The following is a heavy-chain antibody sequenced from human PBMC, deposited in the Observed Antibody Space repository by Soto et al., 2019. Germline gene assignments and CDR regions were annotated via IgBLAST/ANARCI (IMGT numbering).Heavy chain of an antibody. D-gene: IGHD2-2*01. CDR2: IWYDGSNK. J-gene: IGHJ6*02. CDR1: GFTFSSYG. Sequence: GGSLRLSCAASGFTFSSYGMHWVRQAPGKGLEWVAVIWYDGSNKYYADSVKGRFTISRDNSKNTLYLQMNSLRAEDTAVYYCARERYCSSTSCSQGAYYYGMDVWGQGTTVTVSS. V-gene: IGHV3-33*01. CDR3: ARERYCSSTSCSQGAYYYGMDV.